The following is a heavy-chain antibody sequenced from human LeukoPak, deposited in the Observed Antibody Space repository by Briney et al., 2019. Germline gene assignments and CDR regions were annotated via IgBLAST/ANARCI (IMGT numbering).Heavy chain of an antibody. J-gene: IGHJ6*02. CDR2: IYYSGST. V-gene: IGHV4-30-4*01. Sequence: TSETLSLTCTVSGGSISSGDYYWSWIRQPPGKGLEWIGYIYYSGSTYYNPSLKSRVTISVDTSKNQFSLKLSSVTAADTAVYYCARFPLIVVVPAANYGMDVWGQGTTVTVSS. D-gene: IGHD2-2*01. CDR3: ARFPLIVVVPAANYGMDV. CDR1: GGSISSGDYY.